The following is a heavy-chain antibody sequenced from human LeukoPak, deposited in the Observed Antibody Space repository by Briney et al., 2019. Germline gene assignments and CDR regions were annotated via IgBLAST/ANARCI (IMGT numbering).Heavy chain of an antibody. D-gene: IGHD2-15*01. Sequence: PSETLSLTCAVYGGSSSSYYGSWLRQPPGKGLEWIGYIDHSGSASYNPSLKSRVTISVDTSKNQFSLKLSSVTAADTAVYYCARDELGYCSGGSCYSRVFDYWGQGTLVTVSS. CDR1: GGSSSSYY. CDR3: ARDELGYCSGGSCYSRVFDY. V-gene: IGHV4-59*12. CDR2: IDHSGSA. J-gene: IGHJ4*02.